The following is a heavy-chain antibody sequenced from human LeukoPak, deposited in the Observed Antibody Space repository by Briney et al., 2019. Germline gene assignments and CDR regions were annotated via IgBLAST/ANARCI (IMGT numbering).Heavy chain of an antibody. Sequence: SETLSLTCTVSGGSISSSSYYWGWLRQPPGKGLEWIGSIYYSGSTYYNPSLKSRVTISVDTSKNQFSLKLSSVTAADTAVYYCARHWSGWYDAFDIWGQGTMVTVSS. CDR3: ARHWSGWYDAFDI. V-gene: IGHV4-39*01. D-gene: IGHD6-19*01. CDR1: GGSISSSSYY. CDR2: IYYSGST. J-gene: IGHJ3*02.